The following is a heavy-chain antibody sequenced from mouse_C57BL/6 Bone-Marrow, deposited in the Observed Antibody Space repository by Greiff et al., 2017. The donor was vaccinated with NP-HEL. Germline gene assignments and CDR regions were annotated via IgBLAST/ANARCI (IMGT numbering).Heavy chain of an antibody. D-gene: IGHD1-1*01. Sequence: EVKLMESGGGLVQPGGSMKLSCAASGFTFSDAWMDWVRQSPEKGLEWVAEIRNKANNHATYYAESVKGRFTISRDDSKSSVYLQMNSLRAEDTGIYYCTRGGTVGGGPWFAYWGQGTLVTVSA. V-gene: IGHV6-6*01. J-gene: IGHJ3*01. CDR3: TRGGTVGGGPWFAY. CDR2: IRNKANNHAT. CDR1: GFTFSDAW.